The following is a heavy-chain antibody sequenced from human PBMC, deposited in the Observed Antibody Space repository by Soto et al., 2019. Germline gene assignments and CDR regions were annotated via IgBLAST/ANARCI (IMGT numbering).Heavy chain of an antibody. V-gene: IGHV5-51*01. Sequence: GESLKISCKGFGYNFSGYWIAWVRQMPGKGLEWMGIIFPADSGTRYSPSFQGQVSISVDTAITTTFLHLSSLRPSDTGTYFCARRGKYPNWLDPWGQGTLVTGSA. D-gene: IGHD2-2*01. J-gene: IGHJ5*02. CDR3: ARRGKYPNWLDP. CDR2: IFPADSGT. CDR1: GYNFSGYW.